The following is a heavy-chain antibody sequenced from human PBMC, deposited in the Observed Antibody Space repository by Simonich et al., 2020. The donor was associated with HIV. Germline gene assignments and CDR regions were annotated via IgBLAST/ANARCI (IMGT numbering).Heavy chain of an antibody. Sequence: QVQLQQWGAGLLKPSETLSLTCAVYSGSFSGYYWSWILQSPGKGLEWIGEITYSGRTNYNPSLKSRVTISVDTSKKQFSLKLKSVTVADTAVYYCAREVGYYPPQLEENNAFDFWGQGTMVTVSS. D-gene: IGHD3-10*01. V-gene: IGHV4-34*01. CDR2: ITYSGRT. CDR1: SGSFSGYY. J-gene: IGHJ3*01. CDR3: AREVGYYPPQLEENNAFDF.